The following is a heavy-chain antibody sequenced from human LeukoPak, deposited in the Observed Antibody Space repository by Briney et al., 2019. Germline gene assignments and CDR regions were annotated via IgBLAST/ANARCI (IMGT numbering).Heavy chain of an antibody. V-gene: IGHV4-39*07. CDR1: GGSISSSSYY. CDR3: ARDRGGLDAFDI. D-gene: IGHD3-10*01. Sequence: KPSETLSLTCTVSGGSISSSSYYWGWIRQPPGKGLEWIGSIYYSGSTYYNPSLKSRVTISVHTSNNQFSLNLNSVTAADTAVYYCARDRGGLDAFDIWGQGTMVTVSS. CDR2: IYYSGST. J-gene: IGHJ3*02.